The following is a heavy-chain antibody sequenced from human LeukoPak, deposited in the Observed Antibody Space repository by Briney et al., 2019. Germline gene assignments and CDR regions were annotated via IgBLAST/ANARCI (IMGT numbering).Heavy chain of an antibody. CDR1: GVSISSHY. CDR2: IYYSGST. V-gene: IGHV4-59*11. CDR3: AREISGGGSYYDY. J-gene: IGHJ4*02. Sequence: SETLSLTCTVSGVSISSHYWSWIRQPPGKGLEWVGYIYYSGSTNYNPSLKSRVTISVDTSKNQFSLKLSSVTAADTAVYYCAREISGGGSYYDYWGQGTLVTVSS. D-gene: IGHD1-26*01.